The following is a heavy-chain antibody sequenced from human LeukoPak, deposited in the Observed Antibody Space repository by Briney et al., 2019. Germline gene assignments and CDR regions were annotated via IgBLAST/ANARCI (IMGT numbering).Heavy chain of an antibody. D-gene: IGHD6-13*01. CDR2: IYTGGST. J-gene: IGHJ4*02. CDR1: GFTFSSYA. CDR3: AKSPGYSSSFDY. V-gene: IGHV3-66*01. Sequence: PGGSLRLSCAASGFTFSSYAMSWVRQAPGKGLEWVSVIYTGGSTYYADSVKGRFTISRDNSKNTVYLQMNSLRAEDTAVYYCAKSPGYSSSFDYWGQGTLVSVSS.